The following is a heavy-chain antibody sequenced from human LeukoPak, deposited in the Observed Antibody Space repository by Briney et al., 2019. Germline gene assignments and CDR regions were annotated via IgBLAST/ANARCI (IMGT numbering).Heavy chain of an antibody. D-gene: IGHD4-17*01. Sequence: PSEALSLTCAVYGGSFSGYYWSWIRQPPGKGLEWIGEINHSGSTNYNPSLKSRVTISVDTSKNQFSLKLSSVTAADTAVYYCARRGGETSYWYFDLWGRGTLVTVSS. CDR2: INHSGST. CDR3: ARRGGETSYWYFDL. V-gene: IGHV4-34*01. J-gene: IGHJ2*01. CDR1: GGSFSGYY.